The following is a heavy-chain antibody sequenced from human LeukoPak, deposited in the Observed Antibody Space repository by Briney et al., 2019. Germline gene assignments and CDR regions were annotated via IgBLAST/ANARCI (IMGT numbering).Heavy chain of an antibody. CDR2: ISAYNGNT. Sequence: GASVKVSCKASGYTFTSYGISWVRQAPGQGLEWMGWISAYNGNTNYAQKLQGRVTTTTDTSTSTAYMELRSLRSDDTAVYYCARETRYCSSTSCSYYYYYHGMDVWGQGTTVTVSS. J-gene: IGHJ6*02. CDR1: GYTFTSYG. D-gene: IGHD2-2*01. CDR3: ARETRYCSSTSCSYYYYYHGMDV. V-gene: IGHV1-18*01.